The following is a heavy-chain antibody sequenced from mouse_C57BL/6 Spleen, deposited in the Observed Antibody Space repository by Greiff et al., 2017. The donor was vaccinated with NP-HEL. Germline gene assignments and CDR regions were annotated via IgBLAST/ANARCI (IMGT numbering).Heavy chain of an antibody. CDR2: INPNNGGT. V-gene: IGHV1-18*01. CDR1: GYTFTDYN. CDR3: ARIHYGYYYCDY. J-gene: IGHJ2*01. Sequence: EVQLQQSGPELVKPGASVKIPCKASGYTFTDYNMDWVKQSHGKSLEWIGDINPNNGGTIYNQKFKGKATLTVDKSSSTAYMELRSLTSEDTAVYYCARIHYGYYYCDYWGQGTTLTVSS. D-gene: IGHD1-2*01.